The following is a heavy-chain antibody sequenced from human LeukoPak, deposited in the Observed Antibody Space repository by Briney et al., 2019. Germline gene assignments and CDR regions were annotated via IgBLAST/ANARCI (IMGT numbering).Heavy chain of an antibody. V-gene: IGHV1-69*01. CDR2: IIPIFGTS. CDR3: ARGYYYDSSGFYFDY. D-gene: IGHD3-22*01. J-gene: IGHJ4*02. Sequence: SVKVSCKASGGTFSSYAISWVRQAPGQGLEWMGGIIPIFGTSNYAQKVQGRVTITADESRNSASMELSSLRYEDTALYYCARGYYYDSSGFYFDYWGQGTLVTVSS. CDR1: GGTFSSYA.